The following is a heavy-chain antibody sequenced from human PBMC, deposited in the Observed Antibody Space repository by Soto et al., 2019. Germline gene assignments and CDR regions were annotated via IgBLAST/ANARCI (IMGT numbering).Heavy chain of an antibody. D-gene: IGHD5-18*01. CDR1: GYPFNSYH. V-gene: IGHV1-46*02. CDR3: ARGSEISFGYNWFDP. J-gene: IGHJ5*02. Sequence: QVQLVQSGAEVRKPGASVKLSCQTSGYPFNSYHMHWVRQAPGQGLEWMGVINPTEGRTRYSQKFQDRVTMTRDTSTSTVYMELRSLRFEDTAIYFCARGSEISFGYNWFDPWGQGTLVTVSS. CDR2: INPTEGRT.